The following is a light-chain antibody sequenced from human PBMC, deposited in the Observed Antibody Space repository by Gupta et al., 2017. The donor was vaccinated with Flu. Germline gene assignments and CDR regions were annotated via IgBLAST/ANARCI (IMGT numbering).Light chain of an antibody. CDR3: QQDKSQWD. J-gene: IGKJ4*01. CDR1: QSISSW. CDR2: KAS. Sequence: DIQMTQSPSTLSASVGDRVTITCRASQSISSWLAWYQQKPGKAPKLLIYKASRGESGVPSRFSGSGSGTEFTLTSNRRQPDDCANYYCQQDKSQWDFGGGTKVEIK. V-gene: IGKV1-5*03.